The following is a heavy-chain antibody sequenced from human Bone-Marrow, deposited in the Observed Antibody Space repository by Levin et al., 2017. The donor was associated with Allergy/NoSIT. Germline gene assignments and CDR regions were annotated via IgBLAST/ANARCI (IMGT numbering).Heavy chain of an antibody. J-gene: IGHJ4*02. CDR2: ISYDGSNK. Sequence: GGSLRLSCAASGFNLSSFGMHWVRQAPGKGLEWVAVISYDGSNKYYVDSVKGRFTISRDNSKNTLFLQMNSLRAEDTAVYYCAKEDYGDYVLDYWSQGTLLTVDS. CDR3: AKEDYGDYVLDY. D-gene: IGHD4-17*01. CDR1: GFNLSSFG. V-gene: IGHV3-30*18.